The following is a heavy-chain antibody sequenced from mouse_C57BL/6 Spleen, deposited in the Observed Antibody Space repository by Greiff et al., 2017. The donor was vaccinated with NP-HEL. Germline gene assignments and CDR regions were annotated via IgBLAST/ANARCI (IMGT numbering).Heavy chain of an antibody. CDR1: GFTFSSYG. Sequence: EVNLVESGGDLVKPGGSLKLSCAASGFTFSSYGMSWVRQTPDKRLEWVATISSGGSYTYYPDSVKGRFTISRDNAKNTLYLQMSSLKSEDTAMYYCARHGYDYDGPYFDYWGQGTTLTVSS. V-gene: IGHV5-6*01. D-gene: IGHD2-4*01. CDR2: ISSGGSYT. CDR3: ARHGYDYDGPYFDY. J-gene: IGHJ2*01.